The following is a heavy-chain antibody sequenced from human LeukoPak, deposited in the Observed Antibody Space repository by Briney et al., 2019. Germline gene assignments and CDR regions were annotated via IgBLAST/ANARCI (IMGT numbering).Heavy chain of an antibody. CDR2: IYYSGST. CDR1: GVSIGGHY. J-gene: IGHJ4*02. Sequence: SETLSFTCSGSGVSIGGHYWNWIRQAPGKGLEWIGYIYYSGSTNYNPSLKSRVTISVDTSKNQFSLKLSSVTAADTAEYYCARAPYGSGTFDYWGQGTLVTVSA. D-gene: IGHD3-10*01. CDR3: ARAPYGSGTFDY. V-gene: IGHV4-59*11.